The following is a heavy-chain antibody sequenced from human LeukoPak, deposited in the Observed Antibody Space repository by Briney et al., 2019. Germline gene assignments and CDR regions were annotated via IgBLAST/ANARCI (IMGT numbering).Heavy chain of an antibody. V-gene: IGHV3-23*01. D-gene: IGHD2-15*01. CDR3: AKGRGGSCYSGIDY. CDR1: GFTFRSYA. CDR2: ICGSDGST. J-gene: IGHJ4*02. Sequence: PGGSLRLSCAASGFTFRSYAMSWVRQAPGKGLEWVSAICGSDGSTYYADSVKGRFTISRDNSKNTLYLQVNSLRADDTALYYCAKGRGGSCYSGIDYWGQGTLVTVSS.